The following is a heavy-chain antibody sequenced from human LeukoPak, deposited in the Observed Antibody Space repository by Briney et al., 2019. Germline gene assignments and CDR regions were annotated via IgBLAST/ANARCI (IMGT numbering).Heavy chain of an antibody. D-gene: IGHD5-12*01. Sequence: GASVKVSCKASGYTFTGYYMHWVRQAPGQGLAWMGWINPNSGDTNYAQKFQGRVTMTRDTSIRTAYLELSGLRSDDTAVYYCAKNPYEYYFDYWGLGTLVTVSS. J-gene: IGHJ4*02. CDR1: GYTFTGYY. V-gene: IGHV1-2*02. CDR3: AKNPYEYYFDY. CDR2: INPNSGDT.